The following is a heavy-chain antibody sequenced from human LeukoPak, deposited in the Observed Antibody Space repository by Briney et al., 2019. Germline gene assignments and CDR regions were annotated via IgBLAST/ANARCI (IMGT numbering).Heavy chain of an antibody. CDR3: ARGLPRYSYGYGWFDP. J-gene: IGHJ5*02. V-gene: IGHV1-46*01. CDR1: GYTFTSYY. D-gene: IGHD5-18*01. CDR2: INPSGGST. Sequence: ASVKVSCKASGYTFTSYYMHWVRQAPGQGLEWMGIINPSGGSTSYAQKFQGRVTMTRDTSTSTVYMELSSLRSEDTAVYYCARGLPRYSYGYGWFDPWGQGTLVTVSS.